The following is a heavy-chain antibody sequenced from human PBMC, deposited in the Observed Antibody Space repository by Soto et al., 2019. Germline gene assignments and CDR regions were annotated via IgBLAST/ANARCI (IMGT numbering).Heavy chain of an antibody. V-gene: IGHV4-38-2*01. CDR1: NYSISSGYY. D-gene: IGHD2-15*01. CDR3: ARVEAAKFFAH. J-gene: IGHJ4*02. CDR2: TFHTGST. Sequence: SETLSLTCAVSNYSISSGYYWGWIRQPPEKGLEYIRSTFHTGSTYYNPSLKSRVIISVDTSKNQFSLRLNSVTAADTAVYFCARVEAAKFFAHWGQGTLVTVSS.